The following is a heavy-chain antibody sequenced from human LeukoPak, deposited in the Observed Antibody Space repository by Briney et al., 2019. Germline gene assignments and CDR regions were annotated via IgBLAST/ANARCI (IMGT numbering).Heavy chain of an antibody. D-gene: IGHD3-10*01. CDR3: ARGTTYYYGSGTPLNFDY. CDR2: IYYSGST. J-gene: IGHJ4*02. CDR1: GGSISSSTYY. V-gene: IGHV4-61*05. Sequence: SETLSLTCTVSGGSISSSTYYWGWIRQPPGKGLEWIGYIYYSGSTNYNPSLKSRATISVDGSKSQFSLTLTSVTAADTAMYYCARGTTYYYGSGTPLNFDYWGQGTLVTVSS.